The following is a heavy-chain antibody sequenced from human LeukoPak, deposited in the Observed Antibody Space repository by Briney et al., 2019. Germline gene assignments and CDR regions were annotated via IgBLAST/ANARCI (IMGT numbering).Heavy chain of an antibody. CDR1: GFSFSSYS. CDR2: ITSGSSSI. D-gene: IGHD5-24*01. J-gene: IGHJ6*03. V-gene: IGHV3-48*01. Sequence: PGGSLRLSCAASGFSFSSYSMNWVRQAPGKGLEWVSYITSGSSSIYYADSVKGRFTISRDNAKNSLYLQMSSLRAEDTAVYYCARDRPRGGMATIPGYFYMDVWGKGTTVTVSS. CDR3: ARDRPRGGMATIPGYFYMDV.